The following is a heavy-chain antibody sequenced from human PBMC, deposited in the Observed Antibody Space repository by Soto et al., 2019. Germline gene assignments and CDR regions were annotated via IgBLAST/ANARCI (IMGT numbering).Heavy chain of an antibody. CDR1: GGSFSGYY. D-gene: IGHD3-22*01. CDR3: ARRYYYDSSGQDYYGMDV. J-gene: IGHJ6*02. V-gene: IGHV4-34*01. CDR2: IKYSGNT. Sequence: PSETLSLTCAVYGGSFSGYYWTWIRQPPGEGLEWIGEIKYSGNTNYNPSLNSRVTISVDTSKNQFSLRLRSVTAADTAVYYCARRYYYDSSGQDYYGMDVWGQGTTVTVSS.